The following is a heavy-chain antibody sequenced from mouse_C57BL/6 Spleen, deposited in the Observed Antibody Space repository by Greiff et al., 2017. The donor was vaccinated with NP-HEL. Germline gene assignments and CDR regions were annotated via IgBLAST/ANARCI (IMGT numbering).Heavy chain of an antibody. D-gene: IGHD2-4*01. CDR3: ARSLYDYDGGFAY. J-gene: IGHJ3*01. CDR2: IYPGDGDT. V-gene: IGHV1-82*01. CDR1: GYAFSSSW. Sequence: QVQLKESGPELVKPGASVKISCKASGYAFSSSWMNWVKQRPGKGLEWIGRIYPGDGDTNYNGKFKGKATLTADKSSSTAYMQLSSLTSEDSAVYFCARSLYDYDGGFAYWGQGTLVTVSA.